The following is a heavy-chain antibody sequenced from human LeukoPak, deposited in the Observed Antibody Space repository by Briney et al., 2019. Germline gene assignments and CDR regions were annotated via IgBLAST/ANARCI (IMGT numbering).Heavy chain of an antibody. Sequence: ASVKVSCKVSGYTLTELSMHWVRQAPGKGLEWMGGFDPEDGETIYAQKFQGRVTMTEDTSTDTAYMELSSLRSEDTAVCYCATLGGGYSYGNWFDPWGQGTLVTVSS. CDR3: ATLGGGYSYGNWFDP. CDR2: FDPEDGET. J-gene: IGHJ5*02. D-gene: IGHD5-18*01. CDR1: GYTLTELS. V-gene: IGHV1-24*01.